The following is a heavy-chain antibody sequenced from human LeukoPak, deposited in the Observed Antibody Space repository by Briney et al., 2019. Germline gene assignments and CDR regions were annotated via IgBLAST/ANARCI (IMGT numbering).Heavy chain of an antibody. V-gene: IGHV1-2*06. Sequence: ASVTVSCKASGYTFTGYYMHWVRQAPGQGLEWMGRINPNSGGTNYAQKFQGRVTMTRDTSISTAYMELSRLRSDDTAVYYCARSSGYSYTKDDYWGQGTLVTVSS. CDR3: ARSSGYSYTKDDY. J-gene: IGHJ4*02. D-gene: IGHD3-22*01. CDR1: GYTFTGYY. CDR2: INPNSGGT.